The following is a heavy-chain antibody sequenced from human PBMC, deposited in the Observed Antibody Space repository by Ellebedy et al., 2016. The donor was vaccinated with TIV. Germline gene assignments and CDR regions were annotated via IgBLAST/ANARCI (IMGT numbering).Heavy chain of an antibody. CDR3: AREESGYSSSWYGLTGNYYYGMDV. D-gene: IGHD6-13*01. CDR1: GFTFSSYA. CDR2: ISYDGSNK. J-gene: IGHJ6*02. Sequence: PGGSLRLSCAASGFTFSSYAMHWVRQAPGKGLEWVAVISYDGSNKYYADSVKGRFTISRDNSKNTLYLQMNSLRAEDTAVYYCAREESGYSSSWYGLTGNYYYGMDVWGQGTTVTVSS. V-gene: IGHV3-30-3*01.